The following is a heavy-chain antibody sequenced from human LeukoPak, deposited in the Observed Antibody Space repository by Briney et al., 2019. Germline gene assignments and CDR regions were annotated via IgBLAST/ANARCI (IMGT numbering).Heavy chain of an antibody. J-gene: IGHJ4*02. V-gene: IGHV1-18*01. Sequence: GASVKVSCKASVYTLIKYGLSWVRQAPGQGLEWMEWMSAYKGKTNYTQRRQGRVTMTTDTSTNTAYMELRSLGSDDTAVYYCARSYYYDSSGYYPPDYWGQGTLVTVSS. D-gene: IGHD3-22*01. CDR1: VYTLIKYG. CDR3: ARSYYYDSSGYYPPDY. CDR2: MSAYKGKT.